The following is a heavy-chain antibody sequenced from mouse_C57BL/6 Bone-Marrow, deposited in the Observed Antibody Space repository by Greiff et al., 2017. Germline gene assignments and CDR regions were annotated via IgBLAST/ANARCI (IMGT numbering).Heavy chain of an antibody. Sequence: QVQLQQSGAELVRPGTSVKVSCKASGYAFTNYLIEWVKQRPGQGLEWIGVFNPGSGGTNYNEKFKGKATLTADQSSSTAYMQLSSLTPEDSAVYFCARRGFYYDNDCLYAMDYWGQGTSVTVSS. V-gene: IGHV1-54*01. D-gene: IGHD2-4*01. CDR1: GYAFTNYL. J-gene: IGHJ4*01. CDR3: ARRGFYYDNDCLYAMDY. CDR2: FNPGSGGT.